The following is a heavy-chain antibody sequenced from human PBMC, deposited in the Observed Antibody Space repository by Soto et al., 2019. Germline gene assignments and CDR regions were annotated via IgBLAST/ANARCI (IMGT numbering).Heavy chain of an antibody. V-gene: IGHV3-23*01. CDR1: GFTFSSHA. J-gene: IGHJ4*02. CDR3: AKGRVGGGTVTTQALDY. CDR2: IGGSGNST. D-gene: IGHD4-17*01. Sequence: VQLLESGGGLVQPGGSLTLSCAASGFTFSSHAMGWVRQAPGKGLEWVSGIGGSGNSTTYAEAVQGRFTISGDNPDSTLFLQMRSLRAEDTAVYYCAKGRVGGGTVTTQALDYWGQGNLVTVSS.